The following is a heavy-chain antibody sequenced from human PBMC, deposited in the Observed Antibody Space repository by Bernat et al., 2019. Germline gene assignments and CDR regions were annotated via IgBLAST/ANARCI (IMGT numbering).Heavy chain of an antibody. D-gene: IGHD3-22*01. Sequence: QVQLQESGPGLVKPSGTLSLTCAVSGGSISSGGYSWSWIRQPPGKGLEWIGYIYHSGSTYYNPSLKSRVTISVDRSKNQFSLKLSSVTAADTAVYYCARVKGPYYDSSGYPDYWGQGTLVTVSS. CDR1: GGSISSGGYS. J-gene: IGHJ4*02. CDR2: IYHSGST. CDR3: ARVKGPYYDSSGYPDY. V-gene: IGHV4-30-2*01.